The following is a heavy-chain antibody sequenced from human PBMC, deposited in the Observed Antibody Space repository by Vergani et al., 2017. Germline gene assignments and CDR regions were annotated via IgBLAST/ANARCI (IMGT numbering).Heavy chain of an antibody. CDR2: INWSGGST. V-gene: IGHV3-20*04. CDR3: ARETSQHFDH. J-gene: IGHJ4*02. CDR1: GFNFEDHM. Sequence: EVQLVASGGGVVRPGGSLRLSCIISGFNFEDHMMNWVRQIPGKGLEWVSGINWSGGSTAYADSVRGRFTMSRDNAKNFLDLQMNSLRVEDTAFYYCARETSQHFDHWGQGVRVSVSS.